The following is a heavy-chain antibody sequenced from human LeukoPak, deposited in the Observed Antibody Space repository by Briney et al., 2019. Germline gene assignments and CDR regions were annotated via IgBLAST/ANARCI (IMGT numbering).Heavy chain of an antibody. CDR3: ARPGYSEVWFDP. Sequence: GGSLRLSCAASGFTFSDYYMSWIRQAPGKGLEWVSYISSSSSYINYADSVKGRFTISRDNAKNSLYLQMNSLRAEDTAVYYCARPGYSEVWFDPWGQGTLVTVSS. V-gene: IGHV3-11*03. J-gene: IGHJ5*02. D-gene: IGHD5-18*01. CDR2: ISSSSSYI. CDR1: GFTFSDYY.